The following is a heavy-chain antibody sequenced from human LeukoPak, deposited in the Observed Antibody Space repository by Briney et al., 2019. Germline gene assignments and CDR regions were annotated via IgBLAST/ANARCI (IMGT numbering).Heavy chain of an antibody. D-gene: IGHD5-24*01. CDR1: GFTFSSYE. V-gene: IGHV3-48*03. J-gene: IGHJ4*02. CDR3: ASRDGYNSDY. Sequence: GGSLRLSCAASGFTFSSYEMNWVRQAPGKGLEWVSYISSSGSTIYYADSVKGRFTISRDNAKNSLYLQVNSLRAEDTAVYYCASRDGYNSDYWGQGTLVTVSS. CDR2: ISSSGSTI.